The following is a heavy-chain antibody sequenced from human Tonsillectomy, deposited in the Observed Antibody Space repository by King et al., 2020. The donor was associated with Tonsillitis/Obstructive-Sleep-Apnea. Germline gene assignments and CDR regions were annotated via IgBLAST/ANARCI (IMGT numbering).Heavy chain of an antibody. V-gene: IGHV4-61*01. J-gene: IGHJ4*02. CDR2: ISYSEST. CDR3: ARITFWRGYPIFDY. CDR1: GVSGSSSSEY. Sequence: QLQESGPGRVKPSETLSRTCTGSGVSGSSSSEYWSWFRQPPGKGLEWIGYISYSESTNYDPSLTSRVTLLLDTSKNQYSLNLNSFTAADTAVYYCARITFWRGYPIFDYWGQGALVTVSS. D-gene: IGHD3-3*01.